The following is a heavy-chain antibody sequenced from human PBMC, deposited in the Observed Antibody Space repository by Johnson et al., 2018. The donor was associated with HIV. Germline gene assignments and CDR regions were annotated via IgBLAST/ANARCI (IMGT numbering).Heavy chain of an antibody. V-gene: IGHV3-30*04. J-gene: IGHJ3*02. CDR2: ISYDGSNK. Sequence: VQLVESGGGVVQPWRSLRLSCAASGFTFSSYAMHWVRQAPGKGLEWVAVISYDGSNKYYADSVKGRFTISRYNSKNTLYLQMNSLRAEDTAVYYCARGPPRIVVGMGAFDIWGQGTMVTVSS. CDR1: GFTFSSYA. D-gene: IGHD3-22*01. CDR3: ARGPPRIVVGMGAFDI.